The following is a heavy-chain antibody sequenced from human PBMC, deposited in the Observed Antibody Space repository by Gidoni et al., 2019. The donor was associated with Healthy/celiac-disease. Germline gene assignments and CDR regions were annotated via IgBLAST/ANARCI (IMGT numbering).Heavy chain of an antibody. D-gene: IGHD3-10*01. CDR2: IYYSGST. CDR1: GGSISSGGYY. Sequence: QVQLQESGPGLVKPSQTLSLTCTVSGGSISSGGYYWSWIRRHPGKGLEWFGYIYYSGSTYYNPSRKSRVTISVDTSKNQFSLKLSSVTAADTAVYYCARAGPGFGEHKTFDYWGQGTLVTVSS. V-gene: IGHV4-31*03. J-gene: IGHJ4*02. CDR3: ARAGPGFGEHKTFDY.